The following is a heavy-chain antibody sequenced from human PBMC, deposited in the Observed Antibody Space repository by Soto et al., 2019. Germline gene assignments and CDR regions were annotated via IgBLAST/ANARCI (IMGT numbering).Heavy chain of an antibody. CDR2: IIPIFGTA. Sequence: SLKVSCKASGYSFTSYDINWVRQATGQGLEWMGGIIPIFGTANYAQKFQGRVTITADESTSTAYMELSSLRSEDTAVYYCARHPGGRGYYYGMDVWGQGTTVTVSS. V-gene: IGHV1-69*13. CDR3: ARHPGGRGYYYGMDV. D-gene: IGHD2-15*01. CDR1: GYSFTSYD. J-gene: IGHJ6*02.